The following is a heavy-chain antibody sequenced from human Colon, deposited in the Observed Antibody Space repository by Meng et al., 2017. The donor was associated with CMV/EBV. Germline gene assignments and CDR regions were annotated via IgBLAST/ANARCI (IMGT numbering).Heavy chain of an antibody. Sequence: KASGSTFSGYFLHWVRPAPGQGLEWMGSINADSGAPKYAQAFEGRVTMTRDTSTSTVYMELSGLRSDDTAVYYCARPTHYDSSGWLYWGQGTLVTVSS. CDR1: GSTFSGYF. CDR2: INADSGAP. V-gene: IGHV1-2*02. D-gene: IGHD3-22*01. CDR3: ARPTHYDSSGWLY. J-gene: IGHJ4*02.